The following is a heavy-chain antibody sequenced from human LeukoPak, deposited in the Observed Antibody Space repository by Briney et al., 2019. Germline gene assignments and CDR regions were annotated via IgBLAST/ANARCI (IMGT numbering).Heavy chain of an antibody. V-gene: IGHV1-18*01. Sequence: ASVNVSFKASGYTFTSYDISWVRQAPGQGLEWMGWISAYNGNTNYAQKLQGRVTTTTDTSTSTAYMDLRSLRSDDTAVYYCARVLGRLGNYYDGMDVWGQGTTVTVSS. CDR2: ISAYNGNT. J-gene: IGHJ6*02. CDR3: ARVLGRLGNYYDGMDV. D-gene: IGHD7-27*01. CDR1: GYTFTSYD.